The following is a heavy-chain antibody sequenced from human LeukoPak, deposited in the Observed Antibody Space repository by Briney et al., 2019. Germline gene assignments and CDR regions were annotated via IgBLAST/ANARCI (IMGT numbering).Heavy chain of an antibody. Sequence: ASLKVSCKASGYTFTDYYMHWVRQAPGHGPEWMGWIYPDSGGTNYAQKFQGRVTMTRDTSISTAYMGLSRLTSDDTAVYYCARGRSDYYLDSWGQGTLVTVSS. CDR1: GYTFTDYY. CDR2: IYPDSGGT. J-gene: IGHJ4*02. D-gene: IGHD3-10*01. CDR3: ARGRSDYYLDS. V-gene: IGHV1-2*02.